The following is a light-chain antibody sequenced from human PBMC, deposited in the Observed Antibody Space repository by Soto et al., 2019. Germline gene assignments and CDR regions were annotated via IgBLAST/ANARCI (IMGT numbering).Light chain of an antibody. CDR3: ASYTRGGTYV. CDR1: SSDVGAYNY. CDR2: EVN. Sequence: QSVLTQPPSVSAAPGQKVTISCTGTSSDVGAYNYVSWYQQHPGKAPKFLIYEVNNRPSGVSDRFSGSKSGNTASLTISALQAEDEADYYCASYTRGGTYVFGTGTKVTVL. V-gene: IGLV2-14*01. J-gene: IGLJ1*01.